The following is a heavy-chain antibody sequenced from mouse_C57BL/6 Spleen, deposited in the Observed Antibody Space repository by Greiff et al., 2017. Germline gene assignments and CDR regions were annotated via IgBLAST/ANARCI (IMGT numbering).Heavy chain of an antibody. D-gene: IGHD1-1*01. CDR3: AREGITTVVAEGYAMDY. V-gene: IGHV1-64*01. J-gene: IGHJ4*01. CDR2: IHPNSGST. CDR1: GYTFTSYW. Sequence: VQLQQPGAELVKPGASVKLSCKASGYTFTSYWMHWVKQRPGQGLEWIGMIHPNSGSTNYNEKFKSKATLTVDKSSSTAYMQLSSLTSEDSAVYYCAREGITTVVAEGYAMDYWGQGTSVTVSS.